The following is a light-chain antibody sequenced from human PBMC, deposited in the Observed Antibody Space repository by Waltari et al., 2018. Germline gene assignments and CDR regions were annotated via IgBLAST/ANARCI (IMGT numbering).Light chain of an antibody. CDR1: QSVLYSSNNKNY. J-gene: IGKJ1*01. CDR2: WAS. CDR3: QQYDTTPRT. Sequence: DIVMTQSPDSLAVSLGERATINCKSSQSVLYSSNNKNYLAWYQQKPGQPPRLLIYWASTRESGVPDRFSGSESWTDFTLTISSLQAEDVAVYYCQQYDTTPRTFGQGTKVEIK. V-gene: IGKV4-1*01.